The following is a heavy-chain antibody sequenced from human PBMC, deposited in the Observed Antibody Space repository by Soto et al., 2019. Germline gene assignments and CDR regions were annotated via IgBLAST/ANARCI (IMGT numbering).Heavy chain of an antibody. V-gene: IGHV3-30-3*01. Sequence: WGSLRLSCAASGFTFSNFAMHWVRQAPGKGLEWVAVISFDGNTDHHADSVKGRFSISRDNSKNTLYLQMNSLKDEDTAVYYCARVFVERSMNYGMDVWGQGTTVTVSS. CDR2: ISFDGNTD. CDR3: ARVFVERSMNYGMDV. J-gene: IGHJ6*02. CDR1: GFTFSNFA. D-gene: IGHD1-1*01.